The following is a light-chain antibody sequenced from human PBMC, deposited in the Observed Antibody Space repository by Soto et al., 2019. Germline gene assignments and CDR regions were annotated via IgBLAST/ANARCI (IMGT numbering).Light chain of an antibody. CDR2: GAS. V-gene: IGKV1-12*01. J-gene: IGKJ4*01. Sequence: DIPMTQSPSSVSASAGDRVTITCRASQGISSWLAWFQQKPGKAPKLLIYGASNLQSGVPSRFSGSGSGTDFTLTISSLQPEDFAIYYCQQSNSFPALTFGGGTKVEIK. CDR1: QGISSW. CDR3: QQSNSFPALT.